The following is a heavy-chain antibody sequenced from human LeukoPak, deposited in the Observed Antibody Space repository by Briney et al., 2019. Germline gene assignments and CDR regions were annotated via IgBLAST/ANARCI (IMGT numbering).Heavy chain of an antibody. Sequence: GGSLRLSCAASGFTFNEYAMHWVRQAPGKGLEWVSGISWDSSDIAYADSVRGRFTISRDNAKNSLYLQMNGLRIEDTALYSCVKTGCSSTKCYTNYWGQGTLVTVSS. J-gene: IGHJ4*02. V-gene: IGHV3-9*01. CDR3: VKTGCSSTKCYTNY. CDR2: ISWDSSDI. D-gene: IGHD2-2*02. CDR1: GFTFNEYA.